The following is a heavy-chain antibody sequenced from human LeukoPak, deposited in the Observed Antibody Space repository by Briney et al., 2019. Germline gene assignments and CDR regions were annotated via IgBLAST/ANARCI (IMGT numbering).Heavy chain of an antibody. V-gene: IGHV3-23*01. J-gene: IGHJ4*02. D-gene: IGHD3-10*01. CDR3: AKRGVVIRVILVGFHKEAYYFDS. CDR1: GITLSNYA. Sequence: GGSLRLSCAVSGITLSNYAMSWVRQAPGQGLEWVAGISGGGGGTNYADSVRGRFTISRDNPKNTLYLQMNNLRADDTAVYFCAKRGVVIRVILVGFHKEAYYFDSWGQGALVTVSS. CDR2: ISGGGGGT.